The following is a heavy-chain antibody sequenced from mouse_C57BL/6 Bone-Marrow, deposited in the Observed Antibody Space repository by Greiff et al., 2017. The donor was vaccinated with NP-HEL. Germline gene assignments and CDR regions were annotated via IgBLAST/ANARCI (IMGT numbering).Heavy chain of an antibody. V-gene: IGHV5-17*01. CDR3: ARTDYYGSSWNWYFDV. CDR1: GFTFSDYG. D-gene: IGHD1-1*01. J-gene: IGHJ1*03. Sequence: EVKLVESGGGLVKPGGSLKLSCAASGFTFSDYGMHWVRQAPEKGLEWVAYISSGSSTIYYADTVKGRFTISRDNAKNTLVLQMTSLRSEDTAMYYCARTDYYGSSWNWYFDVWGTGTTVTVSS. CDR2: ISSGSSTI.